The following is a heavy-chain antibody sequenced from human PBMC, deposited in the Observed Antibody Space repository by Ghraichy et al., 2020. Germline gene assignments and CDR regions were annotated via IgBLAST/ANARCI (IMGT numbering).Heavy chain of an antibody. D-gene: IGHD2-21*02. V-gene: IGHV4-31*03. CDR1: GGSISSGGYY. CDR2: IYYSGST. J-gene: IGHJ4*02. Sequence: SETLSLTCTVSGGSISSGGYYWSWIRQHPGKGLEWIGYIYYSGSTYYNPSLKSRVTISVDTSKNQFSLKLSSVTAADTAVYYCARANCGGDCHFDYWGQGTLVTVSS. CDR3: ARANCGGDCHFDY.